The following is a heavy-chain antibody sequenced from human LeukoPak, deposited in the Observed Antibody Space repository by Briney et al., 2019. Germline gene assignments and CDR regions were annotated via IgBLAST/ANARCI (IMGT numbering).Heavy chain of an antibody. Sequence: PSETLSLTCAVYGGSSSGYYWSWIRQPPGKGLEWIGEINHSGSTNYNPSLKSRVTISVDTSKNQFSLKLSSVTAADTAVYYCARIVAGWFDPWGQGTLVTVSS. V-gene: IGHV4-34*01. CDR3: ARIVAGWFDP. CDR2: INHSGST. CDR1: GGSSSGYY. J-gene: IGHJ5*02. D-gene: IGHD5-12*01.